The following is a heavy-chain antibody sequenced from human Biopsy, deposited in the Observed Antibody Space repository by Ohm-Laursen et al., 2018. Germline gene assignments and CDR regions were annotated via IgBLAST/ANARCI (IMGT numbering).Heavy chain of an antibody. CDR3: ARNRVDVVKVTTIGWNFDL. CDR1: DDSIRNFY. Sequence: TLFLTCTVSDDSIRNFYWNWIRQTPGKGLEWIGYIHYTGHIRISPSLNSRATISVDTSKDQFSLKLSSLTAADTAIYYCARNRVDVVKVTTIGWNFDLWGRGTLVTVS. CDR2: IHYTGHI. V-gene: IGHV4-59*08. D-gene: IGHD5-12*01. J-gene: IGHJ2*01.